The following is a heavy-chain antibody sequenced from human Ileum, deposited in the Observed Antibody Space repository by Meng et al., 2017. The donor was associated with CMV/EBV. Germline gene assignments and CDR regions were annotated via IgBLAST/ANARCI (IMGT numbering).Heavy chain of an antibody. D-gene: IGHD1-14*01. CDR2: IHSDGNI. J-gene: IGHJ4*02. V-gene: IGHV3-66*02. CDR3: ARGGYYFGTLDS. Sequence: GESLKIFCAVSGFTISNYYISWVRQAPGKGLECVSVIHSDGNIRYADSVKGRFTISRDNSKNTLYLQMNNLRPEDTAMYYCARGGYYFGTLDSWGQGTLVTVSS. CDR1: GFTISNYY.